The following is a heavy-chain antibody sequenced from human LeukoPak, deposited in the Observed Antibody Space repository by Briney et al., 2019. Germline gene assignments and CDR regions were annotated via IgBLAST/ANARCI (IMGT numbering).Heavy chain of an antibody. D-gene: IGHD3-22*01. V-gene: IGHV3-23*01. CDR3: AKDRPNYYGTNGHYYRRDGDC. CDR2: TSSSGETK. Sequence: GGSLRLSCEASGFTFSSYAMSWVRQAAGKGLEWVSSTSSSGETKYYADSVKGRFTISRDNSRNTLYLQMNSLRAEDTAVYYCAKDRPNYYGTNGHYYRRDGDCWGQGTLVTVSS. CDR1: GFTFSSYA. J-gene: IGHJ4*02.